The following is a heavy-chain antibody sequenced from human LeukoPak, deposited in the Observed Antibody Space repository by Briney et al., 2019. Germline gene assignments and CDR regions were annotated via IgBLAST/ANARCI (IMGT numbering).Heavy chain of an antibody. CDR3: AREAAAGQAY. D-gene: IGHD6-13*01. J-gene: IGHJ4*02. CDR2: ISSSSSTT. CDR1: GFTFSSYS. Sequence: GGSLRLSCAASGFTFSSYSMNWVRQTPGKGLEWVSYISSSSSTTYYADSVKGRFTISRDNAKNSLYLQMNSLRAEDTAVYYCAREAAAGQAYWGQGTLVTVSS. V-gene: IGHV3-48*01.